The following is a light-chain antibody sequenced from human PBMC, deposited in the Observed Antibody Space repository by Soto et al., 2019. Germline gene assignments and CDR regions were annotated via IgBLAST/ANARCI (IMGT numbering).Light chain of an antibody. CDR1: QGISSL. CDR2: TAS. V-gene: IGKV1-12*01. CDR3: QQANSFPLT. J-gene: IGKJ4*01. Sequence: DIQMTQSPSSVSASVGDRVTITCRASQGISSLLAWYQQKPGKAPNLLIHTASSLQSGVPSRFSGSRSAKDFTLTISSLQPEDFATYYCQQANSFPLTFGGGTKVEIK.